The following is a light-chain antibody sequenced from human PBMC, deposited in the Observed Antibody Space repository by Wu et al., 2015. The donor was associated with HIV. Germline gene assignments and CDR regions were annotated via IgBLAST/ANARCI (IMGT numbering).Light chain of an antibody. CDR2: GAS. CDR1: QSVSSSY. Sequence: EIVLTQSPGTLSLSPGERATLSCRASQSVSSSYLAWYQQKPGQAPRLLIYGASSRATGIPDRFSGSGSGTDFTLTISRLEPEDFAVYYCQQYGSSPETFGQGTKAGDQ. V-gene: IGKV3-20*01. CDR3: QQYGSSPET. J-gene: IGKJ2*01.